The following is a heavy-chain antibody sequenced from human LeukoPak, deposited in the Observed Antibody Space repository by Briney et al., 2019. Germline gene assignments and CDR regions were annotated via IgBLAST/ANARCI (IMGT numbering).Heavy chain of an antibody. CDR1: GGSISSSSYY. CDR3: ARTAYGSGGPTFDY. V-gene: IGHV4-39*01. J-gene: IGHJ4*02. D-gene: IGHD3-10*01. Sequence: SETLSLTCTVSGGSISSSSYYWGWIRQPPGKGLERIGSIYYSGSTYYNPSLKSRVTISVDRSKNQFSLKLSSVTAADTAVYYCARTAYGSGGPTFDYWGQGTLVTVSS. CDR2: IYYSGST.